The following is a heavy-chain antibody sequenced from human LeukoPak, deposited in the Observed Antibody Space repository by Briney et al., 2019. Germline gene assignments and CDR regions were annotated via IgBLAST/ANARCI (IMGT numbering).Heavy chain of an antibody. CDR1: GGTFSSYA. V-gene: IGHV1-69*05. CDR3: AREYYVSWSCFDY. J-gene: IGHJ4*02. Sequence: GSSVKVSCKASGGTFSSYAISWVREAPGQGLEWMGRIIPIFGTANYAQKFQGRVTIITDESTSTAYMELSSLRSEYTAVYYCAREYYVSWSCFDYWGQGTLVTVSS. D-gene: IGHD3-10*01. CDR2: IIPIFGTA.